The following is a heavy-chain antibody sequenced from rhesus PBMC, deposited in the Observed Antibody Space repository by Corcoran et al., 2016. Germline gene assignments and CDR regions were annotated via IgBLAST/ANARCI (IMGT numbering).Heavy chain of an antibody. Sequence: QLQLQESGPGLVKPSETLSVTCAVAGGSISSSDWSWIRQAPGKGLEWIGYIYGSGSRTNYNPSLKTRVTLSVDTSKNQLSLKLSSVTAADTAVYYCASLTPNPQDYWGQGVLVTVSS. J-gene: IGHJ4*01. CDR1: GGSISSSD. CDR2: IYGSGSRT. V-gene: IGHV4-169*02. CDR3: ASLTPNPQDY. D-gene: IGHD2-39*01.